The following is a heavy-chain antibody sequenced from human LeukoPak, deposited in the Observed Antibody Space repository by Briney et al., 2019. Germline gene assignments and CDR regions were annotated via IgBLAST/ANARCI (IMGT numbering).Heavy chain of an antibody. CDR2: INPDGSDK. D-gene: IGHD2-2*01. V-gene: IGHV3-7*01. CDR1: GFTFSSYW. J-gene: IGHJ4*02. Sequence: GGSLRLSCAATGFTFSSYWMSWVRQAPGKGLEWVASINPDGSDKYYVDSVKGRFTISRDNAKNSLYLQMNSLRAEDTAVYYCARVKVVVPTAFDYCDYWGQGTLVTVSS. CDR3: ARVKVVVPTAFDYCDY.